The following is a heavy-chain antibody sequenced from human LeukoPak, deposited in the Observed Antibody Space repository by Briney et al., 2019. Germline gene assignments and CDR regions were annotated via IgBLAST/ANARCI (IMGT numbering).Heavy chain of an antibody. CDR3: ASAVVVIATPDYYYYMDV. Sequence: SGGSLRLSCAASGFTFSSYAMHWVRQAPGKGLEYVSAISSNGGSTYYANSVKGRFTISRDNSKNTLYLQIYSLRAEDMAVYYCASAVVVIATPDYYYYMDVWGKGTTVTVSS. CDR2: ISSNGGST. J-gene: IGHJ6*03. V-gene: IGHV3-64*01. CDR1: GFTFSSYA. D-gene: IGHD2-21*01.